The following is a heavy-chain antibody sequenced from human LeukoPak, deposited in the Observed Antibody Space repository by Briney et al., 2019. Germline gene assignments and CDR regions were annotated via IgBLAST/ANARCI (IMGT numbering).Heavy chain of an antibody. J-gene: IGHJ6*02. V-gene: IGHV3-21*01. CDR2: ISKSGTYI. D-gene: IGHD1-26*01. CDR1: GFTFRDYT. CDR3: AKGRVGANGYYYYGVDV. Sequence: PGGSLRLSCAASGFTFRDYTMNWVRQAPGKGLEWVSAISKSGTYIKYADSVKGRFTISRDNSKNTLSLQMNSLRTEDTAVYYCAKGRVGANGYYYYGVDVWGQGTTVTVSS.